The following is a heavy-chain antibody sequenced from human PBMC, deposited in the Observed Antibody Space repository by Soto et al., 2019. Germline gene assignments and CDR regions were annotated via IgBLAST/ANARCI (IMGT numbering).Heavy chain of an antibody. D-gene: IGHD4-17*01. CDR2: IIPIFGTA. CDR1: GGPFSSYA. V-gene: IGHV1-69*13. CDR3: VRELLGGYGGKSDY. J-gene: IGHJ4*02. Sequence: SVKVACRAPGGPFSSYAISLVRQAPGQGLEWMGGIIPIFGTANYAQKFQGRVTITADESTSTAYMELSSLRSEDTAVYYCVRELLGGYGGKSDYWGQGTLVTVSS.